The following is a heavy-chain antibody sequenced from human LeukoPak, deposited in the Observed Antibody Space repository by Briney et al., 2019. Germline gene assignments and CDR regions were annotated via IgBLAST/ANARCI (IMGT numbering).Heavy chain of an antibody. D-gene: IGHD2-2*01. J-gene: IGHJ5*02. V-gene: IGHV4-38-2*02. CDR3: ARFVVVPAAQVVSTRPGGVNWFDP. CDR2: IYHSGST. CDR1: GYSISSGYY. Sequence: SETLSLTCTVSGYSISSGYYWGWIRQPPGKGLEWIGSIYHSGSTYYNPSLKSRVTISVDTSKNQFSLKLSSVTAADTAVYYCARFVVVPAAQVVSTRPGGVNWFDPWGQGTLVTVSS.